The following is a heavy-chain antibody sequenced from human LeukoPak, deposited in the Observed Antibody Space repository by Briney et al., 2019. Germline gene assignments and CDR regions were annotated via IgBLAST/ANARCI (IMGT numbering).Heavy chain of an antibody. CDR2: IVTAGDT. Sequence: PGGSLRLSCAASGFTFSSYDMHWVRQVTGKGLEWVSTIVTAGDTYYPGSVKGRFTISRENAKNSLYLQMNSLRAGDTAVYYCVRLTPPTTSTWLDPWGQGNLVTVSS. V-gene: IGHV3-13*04. J-gene: IGHJ5*02. CDR1: GFTFSSYD. CDR3: VRLTPPTTSTWLDP. D-gene: IGHD1-26*01.